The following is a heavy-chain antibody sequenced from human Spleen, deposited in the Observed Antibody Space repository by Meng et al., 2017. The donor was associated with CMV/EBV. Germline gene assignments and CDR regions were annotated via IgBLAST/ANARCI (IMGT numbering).Heavy chain of an antibody. J-gene: IGHJ6*02. CDR1: GGSFSGYY. Sequence: GSLRLSCAVYGGSFSGYYWSWIRQPPGKGLEWIGEINHSGSTNYNPSLKSRVTISVDTSKNQFSLKLSSVTAADTAVYYCARIKGYYYYGMDVWGQGTTVTVSS. CDR3: ARIKGYYYYGMDV. CDR2: INHSGST. V-gene: IGHV4-34*01.